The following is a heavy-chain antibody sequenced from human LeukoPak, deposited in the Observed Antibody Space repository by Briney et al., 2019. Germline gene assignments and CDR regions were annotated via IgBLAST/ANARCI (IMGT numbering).Heavy chain of an antibody. J-gene: IGHJ4*02. CDR2: IKEDGSQK. V-gene: IGHV3-7*01. D-gene: IGHD6-19*01. CDR3: ARDGGWGWDY. CDR1: GFTYSNHW. Sequence: GGSLRLSCAASGFTYSNHWMSWVRQAPGKGLEWVGSIKEDGSQKYYAGSVKGRFTISRDNAKNSLYLQMNSLRVEDTAVYYCARDGGWGWDYWGQGTLVTVSS.